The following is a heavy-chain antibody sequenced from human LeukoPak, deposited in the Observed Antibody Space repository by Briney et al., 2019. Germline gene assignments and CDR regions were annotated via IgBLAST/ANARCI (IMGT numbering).Heavy chain of an antibody. Sequence: GGSLRLSCAASGFTFGNYGMSWVRQAPGKGLEWVSGINWNGGSTGYADSVEGRFTISRDNAKNSQYLQMNSLSVDDTAVYYCARSLRVRGVPDYMDVWGKGTTVTISS. V-gene: IGHV3-20*04. D-gene: IGHD3-10*01. CDR3: ARSLRVRGVPDYMDV. CDR1: GFTFGNYG. CDR2: INWNGGST. J-gene: IGHJ6*03.